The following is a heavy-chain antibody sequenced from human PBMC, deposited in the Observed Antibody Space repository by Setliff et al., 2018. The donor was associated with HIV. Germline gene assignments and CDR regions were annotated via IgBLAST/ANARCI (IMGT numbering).Heavy chain of an antibody. CDR1: GDSITGSHYY. V-gene: IGHV4-61*09. Sequence: SETLSLPCTVSGDSITGSHYYWSWIRQPAGKGLEWIGHIYTSGSTNTKSSLKSRVTISVDTSKNQFSLKLRSVTAADTAVYYCARVATGPESFDIWGQGTMVTVSS. D-gene: IGHD3-9*01. J-gene: IGHJ3*02. CDR2: IYTSGST. CDR3: ARVATGPESFDI.